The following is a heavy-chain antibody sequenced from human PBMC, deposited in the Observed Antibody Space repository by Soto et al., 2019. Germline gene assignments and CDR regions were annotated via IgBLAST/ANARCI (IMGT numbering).Heavy chain of an antibody. V-gene: IGHV3-53*01. D-gene: IGHD1-1*01. CDR3: ARGGTTGTTPSDYGMDV. J-gene: IGHJ6*02. CDR1: GFTVSSNY. Sequence: EVQLVESGGGLIQPGGSLRLSCAASGFTVSSNYMSWVRQAPGKGLEWVSVIYSGGSTYYADSVKGRFTITRDNSKNTLYLQMNSLRAEDTAVYYCARGGTTGTTPSDYGMDVWGQGTTVTGSS. CDR2: IYSGGST.